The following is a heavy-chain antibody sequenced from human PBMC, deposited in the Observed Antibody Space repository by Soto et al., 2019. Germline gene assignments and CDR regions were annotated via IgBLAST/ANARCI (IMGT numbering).Heavy chain of an antibody. CDR2: IYSGGST. Sequence: PGGSLRLSCAASGFTVSSNYMSWVRQAPGKGLEWVSVIYSGGSTYYADSVKGRFTISRDNSKNTLYLQMNSLRAEDTAVYYCARDRSSGIAVAGKQVYYYGMDVWGQGTTVTVSS. CDR3: ARDRSSGIAVAGKQVYYYGMDV. D-gene: IGHD6-19*01. V-gene: IGHV3-53*01. J-gene: IGHJ6*02. CDR1: GFTVSSNY.